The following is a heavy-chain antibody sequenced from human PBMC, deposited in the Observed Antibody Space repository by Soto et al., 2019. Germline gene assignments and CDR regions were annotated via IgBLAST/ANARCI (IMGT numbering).Heavy chain of an antibody. V-gene: IGHV3-11*01. D-gene: IGHD6-6*01. CDR2: ITSSGSNT. CDR3: ASRGTISSANHVDH. CDR1: GFTFSGYN. J-gene: IGHJ4*01. Sequence: QVQLVESGGGLVKPGGSLRLSCAASGFTFSGYNMSWIRQAPGKGLEWVSYITSSGSNTFDAESVKGRFTISRDNTMNLLYLQMNSLSAEDTAVYYCASRGTISSANHVDHWGQGTQVTVSS.